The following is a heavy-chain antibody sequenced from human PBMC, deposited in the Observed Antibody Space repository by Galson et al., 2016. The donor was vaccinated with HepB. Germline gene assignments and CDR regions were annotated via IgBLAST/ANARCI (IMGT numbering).Heavy chain of an antibody. D-gene: IGHD4-17*01. V-gene: IGHV1-69*13. CDR1: GGNFNIFG. Sequence: SVKVSCKASGGNFNIFGTNWVRQAPGQGLEWMGGIIPKFGTAQYPQKFQGRVTITADEATTTAYMDLSSLTSEDSAIYYCARDKEDYVDGGGYNYFDPWGQGTLVTVSS. J-gene: IGHJ5*02. CDR2: IIPKFGTA. CDR3: ARDKEDYVDGGGYNYFDP.